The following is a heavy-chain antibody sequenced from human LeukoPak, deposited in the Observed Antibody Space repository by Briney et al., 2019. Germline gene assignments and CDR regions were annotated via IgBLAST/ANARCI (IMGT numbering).Heavy chain of an antibody. J-gene: IGHJ6*02. CDR2: IYYSGST. D-gene: IGHD7-27*01. CDR1: GGSVSSGTYY. CDR3: ARVGTLSYYYGMDV. Sequence: SETLSLTCTVSGGSVSSGTYYWSWIRQPPGKGLEWIGYIYYSGSTNYSPSLKSRVTLSVDTSKNQFSLKVSSVTAADTAVYYCARVGTLSYYYGMDVWGQGTTVTVSS. V-gene: IGHV4-61*01.